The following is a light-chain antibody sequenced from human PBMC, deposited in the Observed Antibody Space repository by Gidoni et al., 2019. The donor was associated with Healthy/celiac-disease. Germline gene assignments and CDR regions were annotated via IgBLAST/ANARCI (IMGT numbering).Light chain of an antibody. Sequence: IQMTQSPSSLSASVGDRVTITCRASQSISSYLNWYQQKPGKAPKLLIYAASSLQSGVPSRFSGSGSGTDLTLTISSLQPEDFATYYCQQSYSTLRTFGQGTKVEIK. CDR2: AAS. CDR1: QSISSY. CDR3: QQSYSTLRT. J-gene: IGKJ1*01. V-gene: IGKV1-39*01.